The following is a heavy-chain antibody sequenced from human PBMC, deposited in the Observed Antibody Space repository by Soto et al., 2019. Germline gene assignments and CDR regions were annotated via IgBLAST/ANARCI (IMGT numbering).Heavy chain of an antibody. CDR3: ARYYYGSGSVYYMDV. CDR1: GGSISSYY. CDR2: IYYSGST. Sequence: SETLSLTCTVSGGSISSYYWSWIRQPPGKGLEWIGYIYYSGSTNYNPSLKSRVTISVDTSKNQFSLKLSSVTAADTAVYYCARYYYGSGSVYYMDVWGKGTTVTVSS. D-gene: IGHD3-10*01. V-gene: IGHV4-59*01. J-gene: IGHJ6*03.